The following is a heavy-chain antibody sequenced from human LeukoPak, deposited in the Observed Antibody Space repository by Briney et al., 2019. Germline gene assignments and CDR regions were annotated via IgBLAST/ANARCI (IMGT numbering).Heavy chain of an antibody. CDR2: IYHSGST. CDR1: GGSISSSNW. J-gene: IGHJ5*02. V-gene: IGHV4-4*02. CDR3: ARHTLYYYGSGSYAWFDP. Sequence: PSGTLSLTCAVSGGSISSSNWWSWVRQPPGKGLEWIGEIYHSGSTNYNPSLKSRVTISVDKSKNQFSLKLSSVTAADTAVYYCARHTLYYYGSGSYAWFDPWGQGTLVTVSS. D-gene: IGHD3-10*01.